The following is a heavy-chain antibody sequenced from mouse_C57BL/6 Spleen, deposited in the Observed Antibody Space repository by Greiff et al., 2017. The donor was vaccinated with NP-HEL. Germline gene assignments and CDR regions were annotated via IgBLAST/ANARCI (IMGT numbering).Heavy chain of an antibody. V-gene: IGHV1-50*01. CDR1: GYTFTSYW. CDR3: ARGGLRQGFDY. CDR2: IDPSDSYT. D-gene: IGHD2-4*01. Sequence: QVQLQQPGAELVKPGASVKLSCKASGYTFTSYWMQWVKQRPGQGLEWIGEIDPSDSYTNYNQKFKGKATLTVDTSSSTAYMQLSSLTSEDSAVYYRARGGLRQGFDYWGQGTTLTVSS. J-gene: IGHJ2*01.